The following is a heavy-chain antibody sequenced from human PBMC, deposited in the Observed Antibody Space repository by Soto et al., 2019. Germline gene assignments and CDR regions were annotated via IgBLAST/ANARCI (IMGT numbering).Heavy chain of an antibody. CDR1: GESFSGYY. Sequence: PSGTLSLTCDVYGESFSGYYWSWIRQPPGKGLEWIGEIHDSGSTNYNPSLKSRLIISVDTFRNQFSLKLSSVTAADTAVYYCARGVGRPSSWYSDYWGQGTLVTVSS. D-gene: IGHD6-13*01. CDR2: IHDSGST. CDR3: ARGVGRPSSWYSDY. J-gene: IGHJ4*02. V-gene: IGHV4-34*01.